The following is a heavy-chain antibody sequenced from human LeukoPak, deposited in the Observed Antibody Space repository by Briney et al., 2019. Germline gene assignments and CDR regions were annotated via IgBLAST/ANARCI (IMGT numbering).Heavy chain of an antibody. CDR2: INSDGSGT. V-gene: IGHV3-74*01. Sequence: GGSLRLSCAASGFTFSKYWMHWVRQAPGKGLVWVSRINSDGSGTSYAGSVKGRFTISRDNAKNTLYLQMDSLRAEDTAIYYCASRDQSCTGGSCYPIDYWGQGTLVTVSS. D-gene: IGHD2-15*01. CDR1: GFTFSKYW. CDR3: ASRDQSCTGGSCYPIDY. J-gene: IGHJ4*02.